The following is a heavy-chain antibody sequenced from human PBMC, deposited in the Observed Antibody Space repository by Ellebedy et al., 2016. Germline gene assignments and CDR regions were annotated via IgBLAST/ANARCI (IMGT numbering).Heavy chain of an antibody. CDR1: GYTFTGYY. CDR2: INPNSGGT. D-gene: IGHD1-26*01. J-gene: IGHJ4*02. V-gene: IGHV1-2*04. Sequence: ALVKVSCKASGYTFTGYYIHWVRQAPGQGLEWMGWINPNSGGTNYAQKFQGWVTMTRDTSISTAYMELSRLRPDDTAVYYCATGGGSYPEREFDYWGQGTLVTVSS. CDR3: ATGGGSYPEREFDY.